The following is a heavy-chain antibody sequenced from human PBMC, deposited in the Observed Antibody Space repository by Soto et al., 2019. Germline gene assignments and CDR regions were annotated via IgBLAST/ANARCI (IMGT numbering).Heavy chain of an antibody. CDR1: GGSISSYY. Sequence: SETLSLTCTVSGGSISSYYWSWIRQPPGKGLEWIGYIYYSGSTNYNPSLKSRVTISVDTSKNQFSLKLSSVTAADTAVYYCARSPNYDFWSGHFDYWGQGTLVTVSS. V-gene: IGHV4-59*01. J-gene: IGHJ4*02. D-gene: IGHD3-3*01. CDR3: ARSPNYDFWSGHFDY. CDR2: IYYSGST.